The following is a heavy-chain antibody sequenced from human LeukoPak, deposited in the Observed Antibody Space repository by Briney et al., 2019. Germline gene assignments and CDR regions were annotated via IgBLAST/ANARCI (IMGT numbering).Heavy chain of an antibody. Sequence: GGSLRLSCTASGFTFSDYYMSWIRQAPGKGLEWVSYISSSSSYTKYADSVKGRFTISRDNARNSLYLQMNSLRAEDTAMYYCAREQQLALDYWGQGTLVTVSS. D-gene: IGHD6-13*01. V-gene: IGHV3-11*06. CDR3: AREQQLALDY. CDR2: ISSSSSYT. CDR1: GFTFSDYY. J-gene: IGHJ4*02.